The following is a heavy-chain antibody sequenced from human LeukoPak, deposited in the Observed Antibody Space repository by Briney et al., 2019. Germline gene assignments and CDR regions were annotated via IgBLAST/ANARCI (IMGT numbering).Heavy chain of an antibody. CDR2: IYTGDSDT. Sequence: GESLKISCKGSGYSFTTYWIGWVRQMPGKGLEWMGIIYTGDSDTRYSPSFQGQVSISAAKSISTAYLQWSSLKASDTAMYYCARGSSYLAHFDYWGQGTLVTVSS. V-gene: IGHV5-51*01. CDR1: GYSFTTYW. J-gene: IGHJ4*02. D-gene: IGHD1-26*01. CDR3: ARGSSYLAHFDY.